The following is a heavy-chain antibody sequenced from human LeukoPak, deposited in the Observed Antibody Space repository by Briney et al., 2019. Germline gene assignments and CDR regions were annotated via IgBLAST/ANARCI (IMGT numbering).Heavy chain of an antibody. D-gene: IGHD5-12*01. CDR3: ASSGMLRIMDV. Sequence: PGGSLRLSCAASGFTFSDYVIWVRQAPDKGLEWVSSISSSSSYIYYADSVKGRFTISRDNAKNSLYLQMNSLRAEDTAVYYCASSGMLRIMDVWGQGTTVTVSS. CDR2: ISSSSSYI. J-gene: IGHJ6*02. V-gene: IGHV3-21*01. CDR1: GFTFSDYV.